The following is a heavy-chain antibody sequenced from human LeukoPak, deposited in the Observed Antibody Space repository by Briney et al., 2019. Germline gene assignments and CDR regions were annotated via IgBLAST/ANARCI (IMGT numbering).Heavy chain of an antibody. Sequence: PSETLSLTCPVSGGSISSYYWSWLRQPAGKGLEWIGRIYTSGSTNYNPSLKSRVTMSVDTSKNQFSLKLSSVTAADTAVYYCASSLSYYYYGMDVCGQGTTVTVSS. V-gene: IGHV4-4*07. CDR1: GGSISSYY. CDR3: ASSLSYYYYGMDV. CDR2: IYTSGST. J-gene: IGHJ6*02.